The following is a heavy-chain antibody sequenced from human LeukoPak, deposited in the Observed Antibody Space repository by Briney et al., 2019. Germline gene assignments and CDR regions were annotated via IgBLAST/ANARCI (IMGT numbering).Heavy chain of an antibody. V-gene: IGHV3-23*01. CDR1: GFTFSSYA. J-gene: IGHJ4*02. CDR3: ASPGYSSSWYFDY. CDR2: ISGSGGST. D-gene: IGHD6-13*01. Sequence: GESLKISCAASGFTFSSYAMSWVRQAPGKGLEWVSAISGSGGSTYYADSVKGRFTISRDNSKNTLYLQMNSLRAEDTAVYYCASPGYSSSWYFDYWGQGTLVTVSS.